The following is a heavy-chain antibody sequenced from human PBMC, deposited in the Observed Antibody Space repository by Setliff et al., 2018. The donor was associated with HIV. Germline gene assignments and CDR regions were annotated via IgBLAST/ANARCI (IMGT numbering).Heavy chain of an antibody. CDR3: ATRPTYCSSTSCIVY. Sequence: SETLSLTCTVSGGSISRGSYYWSWIRQPSGKGLEWIGTIYHSGSPSYNPPLKSRITISLDTSKNHFSLRLTSVTPADTAVYYCATRPTYCSSTSCIVYWGQGALVTVSS. J-gene: IGHJ4*02. V-gene: IGHV4-39*02. CDR2: IYHSGSP. CDR1: GGSISRGSYY. D-gene: IGHD2-2*01.